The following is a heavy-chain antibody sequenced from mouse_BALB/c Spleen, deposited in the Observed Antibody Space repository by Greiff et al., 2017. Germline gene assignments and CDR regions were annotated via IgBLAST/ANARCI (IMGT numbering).Heavy chain of an antibody. CDR3: ARPNYYGYVDY. CDR2: ISNGGGST. Sequence: DVHLVESGGGLVQPGGSLKLSCAASGFTFSSYTMSWVRQTPEKRLEWVAYISNGGGSTYYPDTVKGRFTISRDNAKNTLYLQMSSLKSEDTAMYYCARPNYYGYVDYWGQGTTLTVSS. J-gene: IGHJ2*01. CDR1: GFTFSSYT. D-gene: IGHD1-1*01. V-gene: IGHV5-12-2*01.